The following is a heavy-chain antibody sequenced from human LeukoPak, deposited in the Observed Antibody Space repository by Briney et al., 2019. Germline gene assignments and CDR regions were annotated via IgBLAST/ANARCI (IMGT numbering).Heavy chain of an antibody. V-gene: IGHV4-39*07. CDR1: GGSISSNSYH. J-gene: IGHJ4*02. CDR3: ARDVGYSYGSRDY. CDR2: IYHSGST. D-gene: IGHD5-18*01. Sequence: SETLSLTCTVSGGSISSNSYHWGWIRQPPGKGLEWIGSIYHSGSTHYNPSLKSRVTISVDTSKNQFSLKLSSVTAADTAVYYCARDVGYSYGSRDYWGQGTLVTVSS.